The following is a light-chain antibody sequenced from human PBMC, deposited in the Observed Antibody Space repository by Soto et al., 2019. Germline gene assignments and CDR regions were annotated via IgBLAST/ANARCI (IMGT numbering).Light chain of an antibody. CDR3: MQGTHWPPT. Sequence: DVVMTQSPLSLPVTLGQPASISCRSSQGLVSSDGNTYLNWFHLRPGQSPRRLIYKVSNRDSGVPDRFTGSGSGTYFTLEISRVEAEDVGVYYCMQGTHWPPTFGQGTKVEIK. J-gene: IGKJ1*01. V-gene: IGKV2-30*01. CDR2: KVS. CDR1: QGLVSSDGNTY.